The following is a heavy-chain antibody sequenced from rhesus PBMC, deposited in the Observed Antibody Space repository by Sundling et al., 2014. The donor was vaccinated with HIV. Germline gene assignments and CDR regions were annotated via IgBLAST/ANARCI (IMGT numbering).Heavy chain of an antibody. J-gene: IGHJ2*01. V-gene: IGHV4-93*01. CDR2: IYGSGGST. Sequence: QVQLQESGPAVVKPSETLSLTCAVSGGSISSSNWWNWIRQSPGKGLEWIGGIYGSGGSTEYNPSLKSRVTISKDTSKNQLSLTLTSVTAADTATYFCSRGDCSTTTCYVVDYYFDLWGPGTPINVSS. D-gene: IGHD2-2*01. CDR3: SRGDCSTTTCYVVDYYFDL. CDR1: GGSISSSNW.